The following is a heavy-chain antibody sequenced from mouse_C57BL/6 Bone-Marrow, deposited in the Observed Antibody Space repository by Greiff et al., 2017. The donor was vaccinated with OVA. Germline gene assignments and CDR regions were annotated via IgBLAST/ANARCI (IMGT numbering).Heavy chain of an antibody. D-gene: IGHD2-1*01. CDR2: IHPNSGST. CDR3: ARPLYYRVYFDY. CDR1: GYTFTSYW. J-gene: IGHJ2*01. V-gene: IGHV1-64*01. Sequence: QVHVKQPGAELVKPGASVKLSCKASGYTFTSYWMHWVKQRPGQGLEWIGMIHPNSGSTNYNEKFKSKATLTVDKSSSTAYMQLSSLTSEDSAVYYCARPLYYRVYFDYWGQGTTLTVSS.